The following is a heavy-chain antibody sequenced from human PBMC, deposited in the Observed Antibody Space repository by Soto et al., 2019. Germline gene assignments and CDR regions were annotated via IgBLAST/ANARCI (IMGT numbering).Heavy chain of an antibody. J-gene: IGHJ5*02. Sequence: QVQLQQWGAGLLKPSETLSLTCAVYGGSFSGYYWSWIRQPPGKGLEWIGEINHSGSTNYNPSLNSRVTISVDTSKNQFSLKLSSVTAADTAVYYCARGPTAKRSWFDPWGPGTLVTDSS. CDR3: ARGPTAKRSWFDP. CDR2: INHSGST. V-gene: IGHV4-34*01. CDR1: GGSFSGYY. D-gene: IGHD5-18*01.